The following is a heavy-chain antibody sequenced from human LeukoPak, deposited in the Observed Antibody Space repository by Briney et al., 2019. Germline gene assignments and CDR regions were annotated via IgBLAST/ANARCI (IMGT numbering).Heavy chain of an antibody. CDR2: IYYSGST. Sequence: SETLSLTCTVSGGSISSYYWSWIRRPPGKGLEWIGYIYYSGSTNYNPSLKSRVTISVDTSKNQFSLKLSSVTAADTAVYYCARDSRTMVRGVIIYYFDYWGQGTLVTVSS. D-gene: IGHD3-10*01. J-gene: IGHJ4*02. CDR3: ARDSRTMVRGVIIYYFDY. V-gene: IGHV4-59*01. CDR1: GGSISSYY.